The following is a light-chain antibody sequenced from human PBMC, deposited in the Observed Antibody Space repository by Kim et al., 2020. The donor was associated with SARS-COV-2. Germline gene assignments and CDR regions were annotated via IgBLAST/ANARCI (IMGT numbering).Light chain of an antibody. J-gene: IGKJ2*03. V-gene: IGKV1-39*01. CDR3: QQSYSTPYS. CDR2: IAS. Sequence: DIQMTQSPSSLSASVGDRVTITCRASQSINSYLNWYQQEPGKAPKLLIYIASSLQSGVPSRFSGSESGTHFTLTISSLQPEDFATYYCQQSYSTPYSFGQGTKLEI. CDR1: QSINSY.